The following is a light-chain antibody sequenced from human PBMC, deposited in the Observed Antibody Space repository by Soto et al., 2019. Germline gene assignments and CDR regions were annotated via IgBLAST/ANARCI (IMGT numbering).Light chain of an antibody. Sequence: SYELTQQPSVSVAPGKTARITCGGNKKGRHTVHWYQQKPGQAPMLVIYYDSDRPSGIPERFSGSNSENTANLTISRVEAGDESDYYCQVWDSSIDQPGVVFGGGTKLTVL. J-gene: IGLJ2*01. CDR1: KKGRHT. V-gene: IGLV3-21*04. CDR3: QVWDSSIDQPGVV. CDR2: YDS.